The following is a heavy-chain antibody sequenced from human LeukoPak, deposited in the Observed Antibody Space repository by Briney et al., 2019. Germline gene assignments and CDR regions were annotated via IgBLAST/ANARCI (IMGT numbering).Heavy chain of an antibody. J-gene: IGHJ4*02. V-gene: IGHV4-59*01. CDR1: GGSISSYY. D-gene: IGHD1-14*01. CDR3: ASSDIVTGTTYYFDY. Sequence: PSETLSLTCSVSGGSISSYYRFWIRQPPGKGLEWIGSVFHSGNTNYSPSLKSRVTISADTSKNQFSLKLSSVTAADTAVYYCASSDIVTGTTYYFDYWGQGTLITVSS. CDR2: VFHSGNT.